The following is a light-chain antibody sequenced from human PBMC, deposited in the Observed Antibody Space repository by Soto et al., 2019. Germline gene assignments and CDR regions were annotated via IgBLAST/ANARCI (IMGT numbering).Light chain of an antibody. CDR3: QHYNSYSEA. CDR1: QTISSW. V-gene: IGKV1-5*03. CDR2: KAS. Sequence: DIQMTQSPSTLSGSVGDRVTITCRASQTISSWLAWYQQKPGKAPKLLIYKASTLKSGVPSRFSGSGYGTACTLTISSLQPDDGSTYDGQHYNSYSEAFGQGTKVDIK. J-gene: IGKJ1*01.